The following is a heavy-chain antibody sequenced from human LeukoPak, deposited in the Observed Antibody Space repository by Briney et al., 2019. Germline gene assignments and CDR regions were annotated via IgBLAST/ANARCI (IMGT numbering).Heavy chain of an antibody. CDR1: GFTFSAYD. J-gene: IGHJ6*04. V-gene: IGHV3-21*01. Sequence: PGRSLRLSCAASGFTFSAYDMNWVRQAPGKGLEWVSYISRDSAFVYYADSVKGRLTISRDNAKNSLYLQMESLRGEDTAVYYCARDDASTARASGMDVWGIGATVTVSS. D-gene: IGHD6-6*01. CDR3: ARDDASTARASGMDV. CDR2: ISRDSAFV.